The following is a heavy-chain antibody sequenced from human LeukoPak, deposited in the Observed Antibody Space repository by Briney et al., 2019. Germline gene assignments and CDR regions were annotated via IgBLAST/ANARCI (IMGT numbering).Heavy chain of an antibody. V-gene: IGHV3-30*04. J-gene: IGHJ4*02. D-gene: IGHD3-22*01. Sequence: GGSLRLSCAASGFTFSSYAMHWVRQAPGKGLEWVAVISYDGSNKYYADSVKGRFTISRDNSKNTLYLQMNSLRAEDTAVYYCANLDSSGYSVFDYWGQGTLVAVSS. CDR3: ANLDSSGYSVFDY. CDR2: ISYDGSNK. CDR1: GFTFSSYA.